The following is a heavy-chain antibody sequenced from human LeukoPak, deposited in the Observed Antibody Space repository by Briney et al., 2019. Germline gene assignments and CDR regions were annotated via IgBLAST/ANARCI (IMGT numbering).Heavy chain of an antibody. Sequence: QPGGSLRLSCAASVLTFSRYVMSWVRQAPGKGLEWVANIRQDGSEKYYVDSVKGRFTISRDNAKNSLYLQMNSLRAKDTAVYYCARAMDVWGQGTTVTVSS. CDR3: ARAMDV. J-gene: IGHJ6*02. CDR2: IRQDGSEK. CDR1: VLTFSRYV. V-gene: IGHV3-7*03.